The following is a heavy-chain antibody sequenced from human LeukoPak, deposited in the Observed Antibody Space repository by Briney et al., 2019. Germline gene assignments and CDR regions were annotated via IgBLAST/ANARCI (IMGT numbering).Heavy chain of an antibody. Sequence: SETLSLTCTVSGGSISSGSYYWSWIRQPAGKGLEWIGRIHTSGSTNYNPSLKSRVTIPVDTSKNQFSLKLRSVTAADTAVYYCAREFVRGGSYSFYYYYMDVWGKGTTVTISS. D-gene: IGHD1-26*01. CDR3: AREFVRGGSYSFYYYYMDV. V-gene: IGHV4-61*02. CDR1: GGSISSGSYY. J-gene: IGHJ6*03. CDR2: IHTSGST.